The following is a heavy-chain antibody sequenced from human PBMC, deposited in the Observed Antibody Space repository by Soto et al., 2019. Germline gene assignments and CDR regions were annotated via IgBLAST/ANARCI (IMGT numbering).Heavy chain of an antibody. CDR2: IYYSGST. CDR1: SGSISTYY. J-gene: IGHJ6*03. Sequence: SETLSLTCTVSSGSISTYYWTWIRQPPGKGLEWIGYIYYSGSTNYNPSLKSRVTISVDTSKNQFSLKLSSVTAADTAVYYCVKSSGIVVVPAAMSMDVWGKGTTVTVSS. CDR3: VKSSGIVVVPAAMSMDV. V-gene: IGHV4-59*08. D-gene: IGHD2-2*01.